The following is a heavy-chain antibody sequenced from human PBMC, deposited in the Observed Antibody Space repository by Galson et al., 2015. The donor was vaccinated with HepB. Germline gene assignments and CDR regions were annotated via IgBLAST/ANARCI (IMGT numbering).Heavy chain of an antibody. D-gene: IGHD3-10*01. CDR3: ARASWFGEFKGNNWFDP. CDR2: IIPIFGTA. V-gene: IGHV1-69*06. CDR1: GGTFSSYA. Sequence: SVKVSCKASGGTFSSYAISWVRQAPGQGLEWMGGIIPIFGTANYAQKFQGRVTITADKSTSTAYMELSSLRSEDTAVYYCARASWFGEFKGNNWFDPWGQGTLVTVSS. J-gene: IGHJ5*02.